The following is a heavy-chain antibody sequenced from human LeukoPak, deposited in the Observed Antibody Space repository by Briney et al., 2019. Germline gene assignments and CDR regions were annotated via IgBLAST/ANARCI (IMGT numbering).Heavy chain of an antibody. J-gene: IGHJ4*02. V-gene: IGHV3-74*01. CDR1: EFTFSTYW. Sequence: GGSLRLSCAAYEFTFSTYWMHWVRQAPGKGLVWVTNISPNGEITYYADSVKGRFTISRDSAKSTLYLEMNSLRAEDTAVYYCVRGTSDWKGVDYWGQGTPVNVSS. CDR3: VRGTSDWKGVDY. CDR2: ISPNGEIT. D-gene: IGHD6-19*01.